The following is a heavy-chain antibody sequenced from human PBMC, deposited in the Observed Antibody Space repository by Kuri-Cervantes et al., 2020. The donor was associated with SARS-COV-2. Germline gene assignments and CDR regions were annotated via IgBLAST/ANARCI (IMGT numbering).Heavy chain of an antibody. Sequence: GESLKISCAASGFTFSSYWMSWVRQAPGKGLEWVANIEQDGSEKYYVDSVKGRFTISRDNAKNSLYPQMNSLRAEDTALYYCAKDGDCSSTSCYYMDVWGKGTTVTVSS. CDR3: AKDGDCSSTSCYYMDV. V-gene: IGHV3-7*03. CDR1: GFTFSSYW. D-gene: IGHD2-2*01. J-gene: IGHJ6*03. CDR2: IEQDGSEK.